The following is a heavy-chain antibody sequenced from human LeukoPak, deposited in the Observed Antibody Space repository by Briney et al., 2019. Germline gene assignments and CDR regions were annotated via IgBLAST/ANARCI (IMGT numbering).Heavy chain of an antibody. CDR2: INSDGSST. Sequence: GGSLRLSCAASGFTFSSYWMHWVRQAPGKGLVWVSRINSDGSSTSYADSVKGRFTISRDNAKNTLYLQMNSLRAEDTAVYYCARGSEAAADDYRGQGTLVTVSS. J-gene: IGHJ4*02. V-gene: IGHV3-74*01. CDR3: ARGSEAAADDY. D-gene: IGHD6-13*01. CDR1: GFTFSSYW.